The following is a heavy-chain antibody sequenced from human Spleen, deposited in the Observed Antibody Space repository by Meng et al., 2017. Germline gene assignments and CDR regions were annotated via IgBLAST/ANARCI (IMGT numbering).Heavy chain of an antibody. CDR3: ARKAGNCISTTCYSLDY. J-gene: IGHJ4*02. V-gene: IGHV1-69*05. CDR1: GGIFSNSV. D-gene: IGHD2-2*01. Sequence: QVHLVQSGAEVMKPGSSVKVSCKAPGGIFSNSVVGWVRQAPGQGLEWMGGINGVFGTTNYAQKFQGRVTITTDESTSTVYMELARLTSEDTAVYFCARKAGNCISTTCYSLDYWGQGTLVTVSS. CDR2: INGVFGTT.